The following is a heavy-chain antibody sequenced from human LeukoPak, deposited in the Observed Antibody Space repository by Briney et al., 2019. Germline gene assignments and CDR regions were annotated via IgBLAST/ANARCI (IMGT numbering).Heavy chain of an antibody. J-gene: IGHJ4*02. CDR2: IYYLGST. CDR3: ARSPYSGTYGV. V-gene: IGHV4-59*01. CDR1: AGSISTYY. Sequence: SETLSLTCTVSAGSISTYYWSWIRQPPGKGLEWIGYIYYLGSTNYNPSLKSRVTISLDTSKNQFSLNLSSVTAADTAVYYCARSPYSGTYGVWGQGTLVTVSS. D-gene: IGHD1-26*01.